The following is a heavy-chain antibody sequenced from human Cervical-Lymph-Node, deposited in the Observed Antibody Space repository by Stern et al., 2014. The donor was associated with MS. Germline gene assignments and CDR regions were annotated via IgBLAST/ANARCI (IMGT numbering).Heavy chain of an antibody. CDR1: GYTFTSYY. CDR2: INPSGGST. D-gene: IGHD3-22*01. CDR3: ARDGYYDSRTADAFDI. V-gene: IGHV1-46*01. J-gene: IGHJ3*02. Sequence: VQLVQSGAEVKKPGASVKVSCKASGYTFTSYYMHWVRQAPGQGLEWMGIINPSGGSTRYAQKLQGRVTMTRDTYTIPVYRELSSLSSENTVFYDWARDGYYDSRTADAFDIWGQGTMVTVSS.